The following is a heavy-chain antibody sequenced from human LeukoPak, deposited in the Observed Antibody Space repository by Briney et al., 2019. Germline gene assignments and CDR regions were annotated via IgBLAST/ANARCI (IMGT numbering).Heavy chain of an antibody. CDR3: ASKRYSYGSGGDY. Sequence: PGGSLRLSCAASGFTFSSYAMSWVRQAPGKGLEWVSAISGSGGSTYYADSVKGRFTISRDNSKNTLYLQMNSLSAEDTAVYYCASKRYSYGSGGDYWGQGTLVTVSS. CDR1: GFTFSSYA. V-gene: IGHV3-23*01. D-gene: IGHD5-18*01. CDR2: ISGSGGST. J-gene: IGHJ4*02.